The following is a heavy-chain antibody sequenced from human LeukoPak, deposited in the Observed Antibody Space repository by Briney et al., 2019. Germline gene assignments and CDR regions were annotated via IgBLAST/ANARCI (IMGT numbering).Heavy chain of an antibody. CDR3: ARARIDGSSWTFDY. V-gene: IGHV3-30*04. D-gene: IGHD6-13*01. CDR2: ISYDGSNK. J-gene: IGHJ4*02. Sequence: GRSLRLSCAASGFTFSSYAMHWVRQAPGKGLEWVAVISYDGSNKYYADSVKGRFTISRDNSKNTLYLQMSSLRAEDTAVYYCARARIDGSSWTFDYWGQGTLVTVSS. CDR1: GFTFSSYA.